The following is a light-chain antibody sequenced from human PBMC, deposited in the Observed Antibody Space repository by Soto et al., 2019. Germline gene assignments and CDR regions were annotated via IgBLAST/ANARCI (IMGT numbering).Light chain of an antibody. CDR2: ATS. J-gene: IGKJ4*01. V-gene: IGKV1-27*01. Sequence: DIQLTQSPSSLSASVGDRVTITCRASQAISSYLAWYQQKPGKVPELLIYATSTLQSGAPSRFSGSGSGTDFTITISSLQPGDVATYYCHKYNHAPTFGGGTKVEIK. CDR1: QAISSY. CDR3: HKYNHAPT.